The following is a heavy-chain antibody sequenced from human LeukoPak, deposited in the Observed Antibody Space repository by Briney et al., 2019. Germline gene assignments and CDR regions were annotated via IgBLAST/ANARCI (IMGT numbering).Heavy chain of an antibody. D-gene: IGHD5-18*01. V-gene: IGHV4-31*03. CDR2: IYYSGST. CDR1: GGSISSGGYY. CDR3: ARGPSKTASDY. Sequence: PSETQSLTCTVSGGSISSGGYYWSWIRQHPGKGLEWIGYIYYSGSTYYNPSLKSRVTISVDTSKNQFSLKLSSVTAADTAVYYCARGPSKTASDYWGQGTLVTVSS. J-gene: IGHJ4*02.